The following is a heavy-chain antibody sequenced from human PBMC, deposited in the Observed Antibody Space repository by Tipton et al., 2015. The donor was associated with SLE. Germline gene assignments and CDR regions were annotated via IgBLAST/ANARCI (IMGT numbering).Heavy chain of an antibody. J-gene: IGHJ4*02. D-gene: IGHD6-6*01. CDR3: AREGRSSSTLDY. CDR1: GFTFSSYS. Sequence: SLRLSCAASGFTFSSYSMNWVRQAPGKGLEWVSSISSSSSYIYYADSVKGRFTISRDNAKNSLYLQMNSLRAEDTAVYYCAREGRSSSTLDYWGQGTLVTVSS. V-gene: IGHV3-21*01. CDR2: ISSSSSYI.